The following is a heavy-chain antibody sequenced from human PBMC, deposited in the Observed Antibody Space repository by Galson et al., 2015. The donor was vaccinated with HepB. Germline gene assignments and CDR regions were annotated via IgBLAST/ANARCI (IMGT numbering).Heavy chain of an antibody. D-gene: IGHD6-13*01. J-gene: IGHJ4*02. Sequence: SLRLSCAASGFTVSSYAFHWVRQAPGKGLEWVAVISYDGSNKYYADSVKGRFTISRDNSKNTLYLQMNSLRIEDTAVYYCARDVGSSGHSSSWYTYWGQGILVTVSS. CDR1: GFTVSSYA. CDR3: ARDVGSSGHSSSWYTY. CDR2: ISYDGSNK. V-gene: IGHV3-30*04.